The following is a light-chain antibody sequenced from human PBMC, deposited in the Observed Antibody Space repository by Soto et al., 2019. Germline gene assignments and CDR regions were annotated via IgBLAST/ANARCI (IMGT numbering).Light chain of an antibody. V-gene: IGKV3-20*01. J-gene: IGKJ2*01. Sequence: EIVLTQSPGTLSLSPGERATLSCRASQSVSSRFLAWYQQRPGQAPRLLIYGASSRATGIPDRFSVSGSGTDFTLTISRLEPEDFAVYYCPQYGSSPTFGQGTKLEIK. CDR2: GAS. CDR1: QSVSSRF. CDR3: PQYGSSPT.